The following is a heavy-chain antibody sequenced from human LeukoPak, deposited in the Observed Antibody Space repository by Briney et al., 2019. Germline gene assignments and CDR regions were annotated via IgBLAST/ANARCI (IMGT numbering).Heavy chain of an antibody. CDR1: GFTFSSYS. V-gene: IGHV3-21*01. Sequence: SGGSLRLSCAASGFTFSSYSMNWVRQAPGKGLEWVSSISSSSSYIYYADSVKGRFTISRDNAKNSLYLQMNSLRAEDTAVYYCATSPPGDGFDYWGQGTLATVSS. J-gene: IGHJ4*02. D-gene: IGHD7-27*01. CDR3: ATSPPGDGFDY. CDR2: ISSSSSYI.